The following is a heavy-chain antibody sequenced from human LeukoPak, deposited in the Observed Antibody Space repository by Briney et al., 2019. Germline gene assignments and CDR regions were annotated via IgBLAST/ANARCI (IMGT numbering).Heavy chain of an antibody. J-gene: IGHJ3*02. V-gene: IGHV3-21*01. Sequence: PGGSLRLSCAASGFTFSSYSMNWVRQAPGNGLEWVSYISSSSSYIYYADPVKGRFTISRDNAKNSLYLQMNSLRAEDTAVYYCARDECDGSGYYYLSHAFDIWGQGTMVTVSS. D-gene: IGHD3-22*01. CDR2: ISSSSSYI. CDR1: GFTFSSYS. CDR3: ARDECDGSGYYYLSHAFDI.